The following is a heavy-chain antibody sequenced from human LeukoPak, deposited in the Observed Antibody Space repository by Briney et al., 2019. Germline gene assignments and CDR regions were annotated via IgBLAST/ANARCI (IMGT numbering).Heavy chain of an antibody. CDR2: INPNSGGT. V-gene: IGHV1-2*02. J-gene: IGHJ4*02. CDR1: GYTFTGYY. D-gene: IGHD5-18*01. Sequence: GVSVKVSCKASGYTFTGYYMHWVRQAPGQGLEWVGWINPNSGGTNYAQKFQGRVTLTRDTSISTAYMELSRLRSDDTAVYYCARGSGIQLWLLDYWGQGTLVTVSS. CDR3: ARGSGIQLWLLDY.